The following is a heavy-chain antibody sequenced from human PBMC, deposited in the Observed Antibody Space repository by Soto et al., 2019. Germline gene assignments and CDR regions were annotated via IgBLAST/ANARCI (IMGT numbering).Heavy chain of an antibody. D-gene: IGHD3-10*01. CDR3: AHATGGGNSCYFDY. CDR1: GYSFTISW. V-gene: IGHV5-51*01. J-gene: IGHJ4*02. Sequence: SCKASGYSFTISWIGWVRQMPGKGLEWMGLIFPGDSDTRYSPSFQGQVTITKDTSKNQVVLTMTNMDPVDTATYYCAHATGGGNSCYFDYWGQGTLVTVSS. CDR2: IFPGDSDT.